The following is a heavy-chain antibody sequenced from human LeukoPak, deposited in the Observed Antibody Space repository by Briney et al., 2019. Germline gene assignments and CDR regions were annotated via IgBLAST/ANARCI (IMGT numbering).Heavy chain of an antibody. CDR3: ARVLAAAGSNWFDP. D-gene: IGHD6-13*01. CDR1: GFTFSSYS. J-gene: IGHJ5*02. CDR2: ISSSSSYI. V-gene: IGHV3-21*01. Sequence: PGGSLRLSCAASGFTFSSYSMNWVRQVPGKGLEWVSSISSSSSYIYYADSVKGRFTISRDNAKNSLYLQMNSLRAEDTAVYYCARVLAAAGSNWFDPWGQGTLVTASS.